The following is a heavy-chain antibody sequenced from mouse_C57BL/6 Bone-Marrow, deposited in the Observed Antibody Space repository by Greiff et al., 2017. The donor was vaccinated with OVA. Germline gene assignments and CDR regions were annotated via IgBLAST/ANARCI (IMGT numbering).Heavy chain of an antibody. Sequence: ESGAELVKPGASVKLSCKASGYTFTEYTIHWVKQRSGQGLEWIGWFYPGSGSIKYNEKFKDKATLTADKSSSTVYMELSRLTSEDSAVYFCARHEDGALWGGAWFAYWGQGTLGTVSA. J-gene: IGHJ3*01. CDR1: GYTFTEYT. CDR3: ARHEDGALWGGAWFAY. V-gene: IGHV1-62-2*01. CDR2: FYPGSGSI. D-gene: IGHD6-2*01.